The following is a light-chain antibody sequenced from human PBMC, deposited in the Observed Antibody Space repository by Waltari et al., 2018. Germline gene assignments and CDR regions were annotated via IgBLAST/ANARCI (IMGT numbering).Light chain of an antibody. CDR3: QQAKSFPS. J-gene: IGKJ4*02. CDR2: AAS. CDR1: RGLSSW. Sequence: DIQMTQSPSSMSASVGDRVTITCRASRGLSSWLAWYQQKPGKAPQLLIYAASSLQSGVPSRFSGSGSETEFTLTINNLQPEDFATYYCQQAKSFPSFGGGTKVEIK. V-gene: IGKV1D-12*01.